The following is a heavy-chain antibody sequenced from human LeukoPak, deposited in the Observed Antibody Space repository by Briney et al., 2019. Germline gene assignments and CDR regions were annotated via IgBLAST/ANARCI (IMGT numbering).Heavy chain of an antibody. D-gene: IGHD3-16*01. J-gene: IGHJ4*02. V-gene: IGHV3-33*01. Sequence: GGSLRLSCAASGFTLTSYAMHWVRQAPGKGLEWVAVIWYDGSNEYYSDSVKGRFAISRDVSKNTLYLQMNSLRAEDTAVYFCARDPGLRLDYWGQGTLVTVSS. CDR3: ARDPGLRLDY. CDR2: IWYDGSNE. CDR1: GFTLTSYA.